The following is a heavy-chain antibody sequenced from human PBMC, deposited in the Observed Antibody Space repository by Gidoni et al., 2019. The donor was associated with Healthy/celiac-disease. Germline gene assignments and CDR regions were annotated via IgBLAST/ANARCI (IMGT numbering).Heavy chain of an antibody. D-gene: IGHD6-19*01. Sequence: EVQLVASGGGLVQPGGSLRLSCAAPGFTFGSHRMSWVRQATGKGLEWGANIKQDGSEKYYVESVKGRFTIYRDNAKNSLYLQMKSLRAEDTAVYYCASQRGSSGWYTSRGFDYWGQGTLVTVSS. CDR2: IKQDGSEK. V-gene: IGHV3-7*01. CDR3: ASQRGSSGWYTSRGFDY. J-gene: IGHJ4*02. CDR1: GFTFGSHR.